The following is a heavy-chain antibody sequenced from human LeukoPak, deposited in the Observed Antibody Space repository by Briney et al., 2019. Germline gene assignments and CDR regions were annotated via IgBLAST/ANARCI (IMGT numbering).Heavy chain of an antibody. CDR2: IYTGGST. CDR3: ARVRPHPIIDV. D-gene: IGHD6-6*01. Sequence: PGGSLRLSCAASGFTVSSNYMSWGRHAPGKGLELGSVIYTGGSTYYADSVKGRFTISRDNSKNTLYLQMNSLRAEDTAVYYCARVRPHPIIDVWGKGTTVTVSS. J-gene: IGHJ6*03. V-gene: IGHV3-53*01. CDR1: GFTVSSNY.